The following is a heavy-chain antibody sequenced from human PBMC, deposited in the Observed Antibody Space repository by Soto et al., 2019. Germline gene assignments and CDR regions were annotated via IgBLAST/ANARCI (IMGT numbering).Heavy chain of an antibody. J-gene: IGHJ2*01. V-gene: IGHV3-48*01. CDR3: ARVKASWHFDL. CDR2: ISTSSSTI. CDR1: RFSFSGYS. Sequence: GESLKISCAASRFSFSGYSMVWVRQAPGKGLEWVSYISTSSSTIYYADSVKGRFITSRDNAMDSLFLQMNSPTAEDTAVYYCARVKASWHFDLSGRGTLVTVSS.